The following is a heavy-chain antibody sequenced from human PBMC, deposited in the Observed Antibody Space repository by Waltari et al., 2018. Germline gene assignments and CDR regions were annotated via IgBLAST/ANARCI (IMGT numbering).Heavy chain of an antibody. Sequence: QVQLQQWGAGLLKPSETLSLTCAVYGGSSRGYYWSWIRQPPGMGLEWIGEINHSGITNYNPSLKSRVTISVDTTKNQFSLKLSSVTAADTAVYYCARLSLQFLEWFSGGWFDPWGQGTLVTVSS. J-gene: IGHJ5*02. CDR3: ARLSLQFLEWFSGGWFDP. V-gene: IGHV4-34*01. D-gene: IGHD3-3*01. CDR1: GGSSRGYY. CDR2: INHSGIT.